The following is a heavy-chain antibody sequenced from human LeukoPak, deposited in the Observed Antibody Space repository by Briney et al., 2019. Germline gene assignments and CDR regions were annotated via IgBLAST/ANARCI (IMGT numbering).Heavy chain of an antibody. CDR2: MNPNSGNT. CDR3: AREGGRVPAATPLFDP. D-gene: IGHD2-2*01. V-gene: IGHV1-8*01. J-gene: IGHJ5*02. CDR1: GYTFTSYD. Sequence: ASVKVSCKASGYTFTSYDINWVRQATGQGLEWMGWMNPNSGNTGYAQKFQGRVTMTRNTSISTAYMELRSLRSDDTAVYYCAREGGRVPAATPLFDPWGQGTLVTVSS.